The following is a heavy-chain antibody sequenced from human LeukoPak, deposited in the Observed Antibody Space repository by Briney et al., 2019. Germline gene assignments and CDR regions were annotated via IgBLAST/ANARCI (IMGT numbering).Heavy chain of an antibody. CDR3: ARDRGYPSRYSYGYFDY. V-gene: IGHV1-18*04. D-gene: IGHD5-18*01. J-gene: IGHJ4*02. Sequence: ASVKVSCKASGYTFTSYGISWVRQAPGQGLVWMGWISAYNGNTNYAQKLQGRVTMTTDTSTSTAYMELRSLRSDDTAVYYCARDRGYPSRYSYGYFDYWGQGTLVTVSS. CDR2: ISAYNGNT. CDR1: GYTFTSYG.